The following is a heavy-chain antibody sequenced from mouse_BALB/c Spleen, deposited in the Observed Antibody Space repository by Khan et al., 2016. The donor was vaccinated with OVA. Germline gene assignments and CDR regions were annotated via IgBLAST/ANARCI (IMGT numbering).Heavy chain of an antibody. Sequence: EVQLQESGPGLVKPSQSLSLTCTVTGYSITRDYAWNWIRQFPGNNLEWMGYISYSGSTSYNPSLKSRISITRDTSENQFFLQLNSVTTEDTATYYCASELGRYYAMDYWGQGTSVTVSS. J-gene: IGHJ4*01. CDR2: ISYSGST. V-gene: IGHV3-2*02. D-gene: IGHD4-1*01. CDR1: GYSITRDYA. CDR3: ASELGRYYAMDY.